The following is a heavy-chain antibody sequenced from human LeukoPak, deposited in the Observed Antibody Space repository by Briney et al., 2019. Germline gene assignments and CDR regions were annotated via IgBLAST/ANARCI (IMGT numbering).Heavy chain of an antibody. Sequence: NPSETLSLTCTVSGGSISSYYWSWIRQPAGKRLEWIGRIYTSGSTNYNPSLKSRVTMSVDTSKNQFSLKLSSVTAADTAVYYCARELVAVVPAADLAYYYYYMDVWGKGTTVTVSS. D-gene: IGHD2-2*01. CDR3: ARELVAVVPAADLAYYYYYMDV. J-gene: IGHJ6*03. CDR2: IYTSGST. CDR1: GGSISSYY. V-gene: IGHV4-4*07.